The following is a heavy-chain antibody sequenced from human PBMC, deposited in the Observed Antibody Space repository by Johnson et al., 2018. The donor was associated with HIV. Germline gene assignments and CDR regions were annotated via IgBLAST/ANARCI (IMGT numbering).Heavy chain of an antibody. V-gene: IGHV3-73*02. CDR1: GFNFSGSA. CDR3: SRVRYYYDSSGYYSDALDI. Sequence: VQLVESGGGLVQPGGSLKLSCEASGFNFSGSAMHWVRQTSGNGLEWVGHIGTKKDDYATDYLASLKGRLTISRDDSKSNSYLQMNSLKTEDTAVYYCSRVRYYYDSSGYYSDALDIWGQGTMVTFSS. J-gene: IGHJ3*02. D-gene: IGHD3-22*01. CDR2: IGTKKDDYAT.